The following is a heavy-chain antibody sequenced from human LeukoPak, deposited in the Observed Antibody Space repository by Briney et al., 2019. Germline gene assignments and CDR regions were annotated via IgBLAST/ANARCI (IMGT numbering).Heavy chain of an antibody. J-gene: IGHJ6*02. V-gene: IGHV4-30-4*01. D-gene: IGHD3-3*01. CDR1: GGSISNNDHY. Sequence: SETLSLTCSVSGGSISNNDHYWSWIRQSPGKGLEWIGNIHYIGSTHYNPSLKSRITISIDTSKNQISLKLSSVTAADTAVYYCARAAYYDFWSGYYPYYYGMDVWGQGTTVTVSS. CDR3: ARAAYYDFWSGYYPYYYGMDV. CDR2: IHYIGST.